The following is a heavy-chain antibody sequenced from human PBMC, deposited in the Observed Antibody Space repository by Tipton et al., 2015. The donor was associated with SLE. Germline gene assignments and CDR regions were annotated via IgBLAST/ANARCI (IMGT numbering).Heavy chain of an antibody. CDR3: ASGGSSSHDAFDI. CDR1: GFTFSSYE. D-gene: IGHD6-13*01. Sequence: SLRLSCAASGFTFSSYEMNWVRQAPGKGLEWVSYISSSGSTIYYADSVKGRFTISRDNAKNSLYLQMNSLRAEDTAVYYCASGGSSSHDAFDIWGQGTMVTVPS. CDR2: ISSSGSTI. J-gene: IGHJ3*02. V-gene: IGHV3-48*03.